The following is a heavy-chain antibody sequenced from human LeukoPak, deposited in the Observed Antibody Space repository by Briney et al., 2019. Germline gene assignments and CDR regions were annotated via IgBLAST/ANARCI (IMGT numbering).Heavy chain of an antibody. V-gene: IGHV3-9*01. CDR3: TKGNGGTPFDH. Sequence: GGSLRLSCAASGFTFSSYWMHWVRQAPGKGLEWVSGITWDSGAIDYADSVKGRFTISRDNAKNSLYLQMNSLRAEDTAWYYCTKGNGGTPFDHWGQGTLVTVSS. CDR1: GFTFSSYW. J-gene: IGHJ4*02. CDR2: ITWDSGAI. D-gene: IGHD3-16*01.